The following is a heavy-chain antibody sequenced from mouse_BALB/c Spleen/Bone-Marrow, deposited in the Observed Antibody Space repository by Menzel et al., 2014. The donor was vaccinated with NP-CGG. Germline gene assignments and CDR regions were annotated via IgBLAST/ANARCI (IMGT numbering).Heavy chain of an antibody. D-gene: IGHD2-1*01. Sequence: EVQGVESGGGLVQPGGSRKLSCAASGSTFSSFGMHWVSQAPEKGLEWVPYISSGSSTIYYADTVKGRFTVYTANPTNTLFLQMTRLRSEDTAMYYCARGGNFAWLAYWGQGTLVTGSA. J-gene: IGHJ3*01. CDR2: ISSGSSTI. CDR1: GSTFSSFG. CDR3: ARGGNFAWLAY. V-gene: IGHV5-17*02.